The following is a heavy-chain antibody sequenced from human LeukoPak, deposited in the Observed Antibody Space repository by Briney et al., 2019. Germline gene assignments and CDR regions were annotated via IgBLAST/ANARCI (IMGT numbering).Heavy chain of an antibody. V-gene: IGHV3-7*01. Sequence: PGGSLRLSCAASGFTFSSYWMTWVRQAPGKGLEWVANIKQDGSDKYYVDSVKGRFTISRDNAKNSLYMQMNSLRAEDTAVYYCASGGGATRSGYAFDMWGQGTMVTVSS. J-gene: IGHJ3*02. CDR2: IKQDGSDK. CDR3: ASGGGATRSGYAFDM. D-gene: IGHD1-26*01. CDR1: GFTFSSYW.